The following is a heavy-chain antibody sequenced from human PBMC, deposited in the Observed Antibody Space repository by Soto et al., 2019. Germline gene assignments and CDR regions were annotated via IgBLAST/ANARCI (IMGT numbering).Heavy chain of an antibody. CDR2: IYYSGST. V-gene: IGHV4-39*01. CDR3: ASHYDFWSGPSGNWFDP. D-gene: IGHD3-3*01. J-gene: IGHJ5*02. CDR1: GGSISSSSYY. Sequence: PSETLSLTCTVSGGSISSSSYYWGWIRQPPGKGLEWIGSIYYSGSTYYNPSLKSRVTISVDTSKNQFSLKLSSVTAADTAVYYCASHYDFWSGPSGNWFDPWGQGTLVTVSS.